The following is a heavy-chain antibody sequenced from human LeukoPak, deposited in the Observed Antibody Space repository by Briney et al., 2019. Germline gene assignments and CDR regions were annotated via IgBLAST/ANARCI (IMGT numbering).Heavy chain of an antibody. J-gene: IGHJ6*02. CDR2: INPNSGGT. Sequence: ASVKVSCKASRYTFTGYYMHWVRQAPGQGLEWMGWINPNSGGTNYAQKFQGRVTMTRDTSISTAYMELSRLRSDDTAVYYCARGVVVVAADTYYYYGMDVWGQGTTVTVSS. V-gene: IGHV1-2*02. CDR3: ARGVVVVAADTYYYYGMDV. CDR1: RYTFTGYY. D-gene: IGHD2-15*01.